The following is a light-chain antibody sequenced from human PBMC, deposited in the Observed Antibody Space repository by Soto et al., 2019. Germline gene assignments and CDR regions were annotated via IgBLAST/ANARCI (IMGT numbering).Light chain of an antibody. CDR1: QSVSSSY. CDR2: GAS. V-gene: IGKV3-15*01. J-gene: IGKJ4*01. Sequence: EIVLTQSPSTLSLSPGERVTLSCRASQSVSSSYLAWYQQKPGQAPRLLIYGASTRATGLPARFSGSGSGTEFTLTISSLQSEDFAVYYCQHYTNWPLTFGGGTKVDIK. CDR3: QHYTNWPLT.